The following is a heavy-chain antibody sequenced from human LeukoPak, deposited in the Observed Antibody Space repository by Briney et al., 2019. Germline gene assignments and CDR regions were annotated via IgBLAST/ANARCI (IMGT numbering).Heavy chain of an antibody. CDR3: ARDLSTGSGSFTYYFDY. V-gene: IGHV4-61*02. D-gene: IGHD1-26*01. CDR1: GGSISSGSYY. CDR2: IYTSGST. Sequence: SETLALTCTVSGGSISSGSYYWSWIRQPAGKGLGWIGRIYTSGSTNYNASLKSRVTREVYKSKNQFSLKLSSVTAADTDVYYCARDLSTGSGSFTYYFDYWGQGTLVTVSS. J-gene: IGHJ4*02.